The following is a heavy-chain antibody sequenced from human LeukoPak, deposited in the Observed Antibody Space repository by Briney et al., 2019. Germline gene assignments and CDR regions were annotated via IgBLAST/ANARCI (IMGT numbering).Heavy chain of an antibody. V-gene: IGHV1-8*01. CDR3: ARGLTTEYSSSSLDFDY. D-gene: IGHD6-6*01. CDR1: GYTFTSYD. Sequence: GASVKFSCKASGYTFTSYDINWVRQATGQGLEWMGWMNPNSGNPGDAQKFQGRVTTTRNTSITTAYMELSSLRSEDTAVYYSARGLTTEYSSSSLDFDYWGQGTLVTVSS. CDR2: MNPNSGNP. J-gene: IGHJ4*02.